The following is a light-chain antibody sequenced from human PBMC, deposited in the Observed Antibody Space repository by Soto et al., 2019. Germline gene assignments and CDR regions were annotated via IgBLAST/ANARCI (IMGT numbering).Light chain of an antibody. CDR3: QQYGSSGT. CDR1: QSVSSSY. Sequence: EIVLTQYPGTLSLCPGKGATLSCRASQSVSSSYLAWYQQKPGQAPRLLIYGASSRATGIPDRFSGSGSGTNFTLTISRLEPEDFAVYYCQQYGSSGTFGQGTKVDIK. V-gene: IGKV3-20*01. J-gene: IGKJ1*01. CDR2: GAS.